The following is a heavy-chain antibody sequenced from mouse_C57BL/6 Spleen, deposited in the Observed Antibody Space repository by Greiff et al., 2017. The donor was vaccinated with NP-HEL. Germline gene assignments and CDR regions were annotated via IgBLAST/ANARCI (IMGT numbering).Heavy chain of an antibody. Sequence: VQLQQSGPVLVKPGASVEMSCKASGYTFTDYYMNWVKQSHGKSLEWIGVINPYNGGTSYNQKFKGKATLTVDKSSSTAYMELNSLTSEDSAVYYCARMVTTGVDYWGQGTTLTVSS. CDR2: INPYNGGT. V-gene: IGHV1-19*01. D-gene: IGHD2-2*01. CDR3: ARMVTTGVDY. J-gene: IGHJ2*01. CDR1: GYTFTDYY.